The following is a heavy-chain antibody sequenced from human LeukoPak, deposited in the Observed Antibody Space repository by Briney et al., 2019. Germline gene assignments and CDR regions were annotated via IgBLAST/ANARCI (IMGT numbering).Heavy chain of an antibody. CDR2: IYYSGST. CDR3: ARDGGGGEEYYDSSGYFYIGY. CDR1: GGSISSDGYY. Sequence: PSETLSLTCTVSGGSISSDGYYWSWIRQHPRKGLEWIGYIYYSGSTYYNPSLKSRVTISVDTSKNQFSLQLSSVTAADTAVYYCARDGGGGEEYYDSSGYFYIGYWGQGTLVTISS. J-gene: IGHJ4*02. D-gene: IGHD3-22*01. V-gene: IGHV4-31*03.